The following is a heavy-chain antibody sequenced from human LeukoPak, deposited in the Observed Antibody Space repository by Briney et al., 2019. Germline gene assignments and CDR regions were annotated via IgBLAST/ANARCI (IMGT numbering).Heavy chain of an antibody. Sequence: GGSLKLSCAASGFVFSGSALHWVRQAPGKGLEWVAVIWSDGTNEYYADSVKGRFSISRDNSKNTVSLQMNSLRAEDTAVYFCAKDARRGFDYSNSLQYWGQGTLVTVSS. J-gene: IGHJ4*02. CDR2: IWSDGTNE. CDR3: AKDARRGFDYSNSLQY. V-gene: IGHV3-33*03. CDR1: GFVFSGSA. D-gene: IGHD4-11*01.